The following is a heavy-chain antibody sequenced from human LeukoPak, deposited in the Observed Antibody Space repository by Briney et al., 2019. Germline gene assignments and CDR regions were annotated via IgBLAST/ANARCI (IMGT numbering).Heavy chain of an antibody. CDR3: ARVRRYSGRSDVFDI. V-gene: IGHV4-59*01. D-gene: IGHD1-26*01. CDR2: MYYSGGT. J-gene: IGHJ3*02. CDR1: GGSISSYY. Sequence: ASETLSLTCTVSGGSISSYYWSWIRQSPGKGLAWIGYMYYSGGTNYNPSLKSRVTISVDTSKNQFSLKLTSVTAADTAVYYCARVRRYSGRSDVFDIWGQGTMVTVSS.